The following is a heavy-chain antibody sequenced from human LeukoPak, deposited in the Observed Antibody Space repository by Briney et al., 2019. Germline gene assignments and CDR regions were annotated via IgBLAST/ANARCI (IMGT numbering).Heavy chain of an antibody. Sequence: AGGSLRLSCAASGFTFSSYWMHWVRHTPGKGLVWVSRIKGDGSSTSCADSVKGRFTISRDNAKNTLYLQMNSLRAEDTAVYYCARDGYSFGHDFDYWGQGTLVTVSS. CDR2: IKGDGSST. CDR1: GFTFSSYW. J-gene: IGHJ4*02. D-gene: IGHD5-18*01. V-gene: IGHV3-74*01. CDR3: ARDGYSFGHDFDY.